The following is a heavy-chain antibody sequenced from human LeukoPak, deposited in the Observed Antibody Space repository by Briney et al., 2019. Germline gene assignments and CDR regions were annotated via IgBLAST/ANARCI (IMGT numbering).Heavy chain of an antibody. Sequence: ASVKVSCKASGYTFTNYHISWVRQAPGQGLEWMGWISTNNGNTNYAQNLQGRVTMTTDTSTSTAYMELRSLRSDDTAVYYCARDLGTPGDYWGQGTLVTVSS. CDR3: ARDLGTPGDY. CDR2: ISTNNGNT. V-gene: IGHV1-18*01. D-gene: IGHD7-27*01. J-gene: IGHJ4*02. CDR1: GYTFTNYH.